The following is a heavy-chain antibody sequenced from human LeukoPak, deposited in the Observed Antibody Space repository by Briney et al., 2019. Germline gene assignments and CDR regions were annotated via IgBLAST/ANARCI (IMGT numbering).Heavy chain of an antibody. CDR2: IYYGGST. Sequence: PSETLSLTCTVSGGSISSHYWSWIRQPPGKGLEWIGYIYYGGSTNYNPSLKSRVTISVDTSKNQFSLKLSSVTAADTAVYYCARTYYGVGWFDPWGQGTLVTVSS. J-gene: IGHJ5*02. CDR1: GGSISSHY. D-gene: IGHD4-17*01. CDR3: ARTYYGVGWFDP. V-gene: IGHV4-59*11.